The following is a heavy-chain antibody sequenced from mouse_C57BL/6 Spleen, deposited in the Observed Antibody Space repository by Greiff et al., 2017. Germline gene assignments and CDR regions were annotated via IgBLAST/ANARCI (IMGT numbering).Heavy chain of an antibody. D-gene: IGHD2-10*02. Sequence: QVQLQQPGAELVKPGASVKMSCKASGYTFTSYWITWVKQRPGQGLEWIGDIYPGSGSTNYNEKFKSKATLTVDTSSSTAYMQLSSLTSEDSAVYYCARSPSRGSIAPSWSEGTTMTVTS. CDR2: IYPGSGST. CDR1: GYTFTSYW. V-gene: IGHV1-55*01. J-gene: IGHJ2*01. CDR3: ARSPSRGSIAPS.